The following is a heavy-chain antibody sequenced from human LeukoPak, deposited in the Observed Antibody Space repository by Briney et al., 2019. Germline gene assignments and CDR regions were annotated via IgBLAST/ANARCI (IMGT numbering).Heavy chain of an antibody. CDR2: IRQDETEK. J-gene: IGHJ4*02. CDR1: GFTFSNFW. V-gene: IGHV3-7*03. CDR3: VRDKLTGASRLDY. Sequence: GGSLRLSCTASGFTFSNFWMGWVRQAPGKGLEWVANIRQDETEKFYLGSVKGRFTISRDNAKNSLYLQMNSLRVEDTAVYYCVRDKLTGASRLDYWGQGTLLTVSS. D-gene: IGHD7-27*01.